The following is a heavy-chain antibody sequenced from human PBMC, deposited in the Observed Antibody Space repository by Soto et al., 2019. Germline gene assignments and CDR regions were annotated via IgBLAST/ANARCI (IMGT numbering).Heavy chain of an antibody. CDR2: IISIFGTA. CDR1: GGTFSSYA. Sequence: SVKVSCKAAGGTFSSYAISWVRQAPGQGLEWMGGIISIFGTANYAQKFQGRVTITADESTSTAYMELSSLRSEDTAVYYCARVQHPYYYDSSGYYFDYWGQGTLVTVSS. V-gene: IGHV1-69*13. D-gene: IGHD3-22*01. J-gene: IGHJ4*02. CDR3: ARVQHPYYYDSSGYYFDY.